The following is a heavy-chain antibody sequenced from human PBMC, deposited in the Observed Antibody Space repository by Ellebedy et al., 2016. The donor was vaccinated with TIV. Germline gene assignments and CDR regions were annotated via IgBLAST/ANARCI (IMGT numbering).Heavy chain of an antibody. V-gene: IGHV3-7*01. J-gene: IGHJ3*02. D-gene: IGHD4-17*01. Sequence: GGSLRLSCVVSGFSFSSYWMGWVRQAPGKGLEWVANINQDGSEKHYVDSVKGRFTISRDNAKNSLYLQMNSLRVEDTAVYYCATDGSYGDYLSPTHAFVIWGQGTMVTVSS. CDR1: GFSFSSYW. CDR2: INQDGSEK. CDR3: ATDGSYGDYLSPTHAFVI.